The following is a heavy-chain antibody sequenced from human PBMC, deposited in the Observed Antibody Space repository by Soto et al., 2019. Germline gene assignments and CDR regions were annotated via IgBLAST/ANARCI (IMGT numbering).Heavy chain of an antibody. Sequence: QMQLVQSGPEVKKPGTSVRVSCKASGFTFSNSAVQWVRQPPGQRLEWMGWIVVGSGHPNLAQKFQDRVTLTREMSTGRAYTDLSSLRSENTALYYCAADVIGVAGAFDYWGKGTQVTVSS. D-gene: IGHD6-19*01. CDR1: GFTFSNSA. CDR3: AADVIGVAGAFDY. CDR2: IVVGSGHP. J-gene: IGHJ4*02. V-gene: IGHV1-58*01.